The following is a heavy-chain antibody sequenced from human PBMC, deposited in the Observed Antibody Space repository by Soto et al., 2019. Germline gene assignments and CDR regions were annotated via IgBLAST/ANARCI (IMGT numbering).Heavy chain of an antibody. V-gene: IGHV4-61*01. CDR2: ISTSGTT. CDR1: GDSIGSGNKY. Sequence: SETLSLTCTVSGDSIGSGNKYWSWIRQAPGKGLEWIGYISTSGTTYYNPSLKSRLTMSLDTSKNQFSLKLSSVTAADTAVYYCAGEVAAAGTNYGMDVWGQGTTVTVSS. D-gene: IGHD6-25*01. CDR3: AGEVAAAGTNYGMDV. J-gene: IGHJ6*02.